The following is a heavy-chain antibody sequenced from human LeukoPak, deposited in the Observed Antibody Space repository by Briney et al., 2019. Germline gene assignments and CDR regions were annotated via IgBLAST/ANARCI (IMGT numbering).Heavy chain of an antibody. Sequence: SEILSLTCTVSGASISSYYWNWIRQPPGKGLEWIGYIYYSGSTKYNPSLESRVTISVDTSKNQFSLKMSSVTAADTAVYYCARWSSGYYAFDYWGQGSLVTVSS. D-gene: IGHD3-22*01. J-gene: IGHJ4*02. CDR1: GASISSYY. CDR3: ARWSSGYYAFDY. V-gene: IGHV4-59*08. CDR2: IYYSGST.